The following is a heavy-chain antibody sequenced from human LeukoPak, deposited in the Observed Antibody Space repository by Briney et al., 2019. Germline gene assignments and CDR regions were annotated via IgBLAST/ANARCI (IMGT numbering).Heavy chain of an antibody. Sequence: GGSLRLSCAASGFTFSSYSMNWVRQAPGKGLEWVSSISSSSSYIYYADSVKGRFTISRDNAKNPLYLQMNSLRAEDTAVYYCARDCSSTSCFRAHDYWGQGTLVTVSS. CDR3: ARDCSSTSCFRAHDY. J-gene: IGHJ4*02. D-gene: IGHD2-2*01. CDR2: ISSSSSYI. CDR1: GFTFSSYS. V-gene: IGHV3-21*01.